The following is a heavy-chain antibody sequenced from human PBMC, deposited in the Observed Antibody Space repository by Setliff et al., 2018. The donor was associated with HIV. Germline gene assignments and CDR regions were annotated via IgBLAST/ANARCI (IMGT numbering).Heavy chain of an antibody. CDR1: GYTFTGYY. V-gene: IGHV1-2*02. Sequence: GASVKVSCKASGYTFTGYYIHWVRQAPGQGLEWMGWINPNSGGTNYAQRFQGRVTMTRDTSISTAYMELSRLRSDDTAVYYCVRSPLTGNDEAFDTWGQGTMVTVSS. D-gene: IGHD3-9*01. CDR3: VRSPLTGNDEAFDT. CDR2: INPNSGGT. J-gene: IGHJ3*02.